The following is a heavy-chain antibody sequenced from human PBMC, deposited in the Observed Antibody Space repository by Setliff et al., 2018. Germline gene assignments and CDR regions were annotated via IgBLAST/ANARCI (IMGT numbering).Heavy chain of an antibody. CDR1: GYSFSTYA. Sequence: ASVKVSCKASGYSFSTYAMHWVRQAPGQRLEWMGWINGGNGNTEYSQKFQGRITITRDTSASTAYMGMSSLRSEDTAVYYCARDREYCSRTSCYIDYWGQGALVTVSS. CDR2: INGGNGNT. J-gene: IGHJ4*02. D-gene: IGHD2-2*02. V-gene: IGHV1-3*01. CDR3: ARDREYCSRTSCYIDY.